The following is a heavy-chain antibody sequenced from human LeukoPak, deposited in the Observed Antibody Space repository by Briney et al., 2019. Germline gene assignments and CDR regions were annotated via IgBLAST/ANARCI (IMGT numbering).Heavy chain of an antibody. CDR3: ARDTGATFFDY. J-gene: IGHJ4*02. Sequence: GGSLRLSCAASGFTFSSYAMHGVRQAPGRGVEGVAVISYDGSNKYYADSVKGRFTISRDNSKNTLYLQMNSLRAEDTAVYYCARDTGATFFDYWGQGTLVTVSS. CDR2: ISYDGSNK. D-gene: IGHD1-26*01. V-gene: IGHV3-30*04. CDR1: GFTFSSYA.